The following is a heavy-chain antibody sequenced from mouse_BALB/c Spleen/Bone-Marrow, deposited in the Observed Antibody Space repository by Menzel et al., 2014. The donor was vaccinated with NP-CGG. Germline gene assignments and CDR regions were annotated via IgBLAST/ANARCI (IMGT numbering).Heavy chain of an antibody. J-gene: IGHJ2*01. V-gene: IGHV1S56*01. D-gene: IGHD1-2*01. Sequence: QVQLKDSGPELVKPGALVKISCKASGYTFTSYDINWVKQRPGQGLEWIGWIYPGDGSTKYNEKFKGKATLTADKSSSTAYMQLSSLTSENSAVYFYARSGLIHYYGYFDYWGQGTTLTVSS. CDR1: GYTFTSYD. CDR2: IYPGDGST. CDR3: ARSGLIHYYGYFDY.